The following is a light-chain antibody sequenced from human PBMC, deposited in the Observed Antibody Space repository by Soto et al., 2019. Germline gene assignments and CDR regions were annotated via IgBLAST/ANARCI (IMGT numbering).Light chain of an antibody. CDR2: LGS. J-gene: IGKJ3*01. V-gene: IGKV2-28*01. Sequence: DIVMTQSPLFLPVTPGEPASVSCRSSQSLLHANRHNYLNWFLQKPGQSPQLLLYLGSNRASGVPDRFRGGGSGTDFTLRISRVEAEDVGIYYCMQTLQTPFTFGPGTKVDLK. CDR3: MQTLQTPFT. CDR1: QSLLHANRHNY.